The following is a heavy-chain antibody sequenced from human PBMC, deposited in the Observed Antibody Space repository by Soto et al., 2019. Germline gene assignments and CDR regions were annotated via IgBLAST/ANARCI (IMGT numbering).Heavy chain of an antibody. CDR3: ARPAVHCSSTSCPEGPGRRYYYMDS. J-gene: IGHJ6*03. D-gene: IGHD2-2*01. CDR2: INHSGST. CDR1: GGSFSGYY. Sequence: SETLSLTCAVCGGSFSGYYWSWIRQPPGKGLEWIGEINHSGSTNYNPSLKSRVTISVDTSKNQFSLKLSSVTAADTAVYYCARPAVHCSSTSCPEGPGRRYYYMDSWGKGTTLTVSS. V-gene: IGHV4-34*01.